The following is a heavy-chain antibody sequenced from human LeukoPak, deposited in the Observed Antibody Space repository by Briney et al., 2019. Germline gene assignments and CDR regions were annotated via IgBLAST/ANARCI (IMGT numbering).Heavy chain of an antibody. D-gene: IGHD1-26*01. CDR1: GYTFTGYD. CDR3: TRGSLSGSSRDY. CDR2: MNPYTGDT. J-gene: IGHJ4*02. Sequence: ASVKVSCKASGYTFTGYDINWVRQATGQGLEWMGWMNPYTGDTGYAQKFQGRVTMTRNTSIDTAYMELSGLRFEDTAVYYCTRGSLSGSSRDYWGQGTLVTVSS. V-gene: IGHV1-8*01.